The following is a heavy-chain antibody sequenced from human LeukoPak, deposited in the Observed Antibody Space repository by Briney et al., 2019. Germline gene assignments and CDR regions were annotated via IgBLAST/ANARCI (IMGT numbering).Heavy chain of an antibody. V-gene: IGHV3-74*01. CDR1: GFTFSSYW. J-gene: IGHJ4*02. D-gene: IGHD3-22*01. Sequence: PGRSLRLSCAASGFTFSSYWMHWVRQAPGKGLVWVSRINSDGSSTSYADSVKGRFTISRDNAKNTLYLQMNSLRAEDTAVYYCARGITYYYDSSGPSYGYWGQGTLVTVSS. CDR3: ARGITYYYDSSGPSYGY. CDR2: INSDGSST.